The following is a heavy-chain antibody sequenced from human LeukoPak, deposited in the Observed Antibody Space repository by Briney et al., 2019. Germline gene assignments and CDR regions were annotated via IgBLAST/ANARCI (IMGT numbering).Heavy chain of an antibody. D-gene: IGHD3-10*01. CDR2: ISSSSSTI. Sequence: GGSLRLSCAASGFTFSSYGMTWVRQAPGKGLEWVSYISSSSSTIYYADSVKGRFTISRDNSKNTLYLQMNSLRAEDTAVYYCASGRSGSYAFDIWGQGTMVTVSS. V-gene: IGHV3-48*01. CDR3: ASGRSGSYAFDI. J-gene: IGHJ3*02. CDR1: GFTFSSYG.